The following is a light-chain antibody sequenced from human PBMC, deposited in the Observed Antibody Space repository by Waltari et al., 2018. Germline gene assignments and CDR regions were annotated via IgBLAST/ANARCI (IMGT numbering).Light chain of an antibody. CDR3: QQYGSSPPWT. CDR1: QSVSSSH. V-gene: IGKV3-20*01. Sequence: DIVLTQSPGTLSLSPGERATISCRASQSVSSSHLAWYQQKPGQAPKLLIYGASNRATGIPDRFSGSGSGTDFTLTISRLDPEDFAVYYCQQYGSSPPWTFGQGTKVEIK. J-gene: IGKJ1*01. CDR2: GAS.